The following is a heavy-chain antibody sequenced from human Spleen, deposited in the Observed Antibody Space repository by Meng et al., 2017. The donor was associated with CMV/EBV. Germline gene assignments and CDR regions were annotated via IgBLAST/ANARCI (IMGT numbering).Heavy chain of an antibody. J-gene: IGHJ6*02. CDR3: ARDGGGRVPNYYGMDV. CDR2: ISPYNGNT. D-gene: IGHD3-16*01. CDR1: GYTFTSYD. V-gene: IGHV1-18*01. Sequence: ASVKVSCKASGYTFTSYDLTWVRQAPGQGLEWMGWISPYNGNTNYAQKFQGRVTMTTDTSTSTAYMELRSLRSDDTAVYYCARDGGGRVPNYYGMDVWGQGTTVTVSS.